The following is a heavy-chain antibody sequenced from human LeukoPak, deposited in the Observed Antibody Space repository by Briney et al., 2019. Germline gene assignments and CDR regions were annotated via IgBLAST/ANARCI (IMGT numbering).Heavy chain of an antibody. CDR2: IIPIFGTA. D-gene: IGHD3-10*01. J-gene: IGHJ6*02. CDR3: ARTVLLSYYYYGMDV. V-gene: IGHV1-69*01. Sequence: SVKVSFKASGGTFSSYAISWVRQAPGQGLEWMGGIIPIFGTANYAQKFQGRVTITADESTSTAYMELSSLRSEDTAVYYCARTVLLSYYYYGMDVWGQGTTVTVSS. CDR1: GGTFSSYA.